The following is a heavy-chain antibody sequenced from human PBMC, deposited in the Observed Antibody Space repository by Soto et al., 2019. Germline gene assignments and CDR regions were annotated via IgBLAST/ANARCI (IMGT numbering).Heavy chain of an antibody. CDR3: ARAFVPPNCIITSCHPAPVGMDV. CDR1: GYTFTSYD. CDR2: MNPNSGNT. Sequence: ASVKVSCKASGYTFTSYDINWVRQATGQGLEWMGWMNPNSGNTGYAQKFQGRVTMTRNTSISTAYMELSSLRSEDTAVYYCARAFVPPNCIITSCHPAPVGMDVWGQGTTVTVSS. V-gene: IGHV1-8*01. D-gene: IGHD2-2*01. J-gene: IGHJ6*02.